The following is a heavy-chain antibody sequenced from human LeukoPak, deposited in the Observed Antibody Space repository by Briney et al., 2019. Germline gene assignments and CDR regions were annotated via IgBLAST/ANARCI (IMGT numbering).Heavy chain of an antibody. Sequence: GESLKISCKGSGYSFTSYWIGWVRQMPGKGLQWMGIIYPGDSDTRYSPSFQGQVTISADKSISTAYLQWSSLKASDTAMYYCARSIAVAGTNFDYWGQGTLVTVSS. V-gene: IGHV5-51*01. J-gene: IGHJ4*02. CDR2: IYPGDSDT. D-gene: IGHD6-19*01. CDR1: GYSFTSYW. CDR3: ARSIAVAGTNFDY.